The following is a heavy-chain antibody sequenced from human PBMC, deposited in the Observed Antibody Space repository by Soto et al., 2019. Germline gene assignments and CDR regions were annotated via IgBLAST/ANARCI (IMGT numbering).Heavy chain of an antibody. Sequence: ASVKISCKASGYTFTSYDINWVRQATGQGLEWMGWMNPNSGNTGYAQKLQGRVTMTRNTSISTAYMELSSLRSEDTAVYYCARGLSRITIFGVATYYGMDVWGQGTTVTVSS. V-gene: IGHV1-8*01. CDR2: MNPNSGNT. CDR3: ARGLSRITIFGVATYYGMDV. CDR1: GYTFTSYD. J-gene: IGHJ6*02. D-gene: IGHD3-3*01.